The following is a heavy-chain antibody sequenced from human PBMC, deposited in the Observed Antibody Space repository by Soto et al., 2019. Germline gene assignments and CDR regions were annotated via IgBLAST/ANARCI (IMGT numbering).Heavy chain of an antibody. CDR1: GDSVSSNSAA. J-gene: IGHJ4*02. CDR2: TYYRSKWSN. Sequence: SQTLSLTCAISGDSVSSNSAARSWIRQSPSRGLEWLGRTYYRSKWSNDYAISVKSRITINPDTSKNQFSLHLNSVTPEDTAIYYCARGNYGFNSWGQGTLVTVSS. D-gene: IGHD4-17*01. CDR3: ARGNYGFNS. V-gene: IGHV6-1*01.